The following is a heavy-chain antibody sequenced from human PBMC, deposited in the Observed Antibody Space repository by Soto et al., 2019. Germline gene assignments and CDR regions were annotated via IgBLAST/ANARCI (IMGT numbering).Heavy chain of an antibody. CDR2: IKSKTDGGTT. D-gene: IGHD3-22*01. CDR3: TTDPVTMIVVVPSSG. Sequence: GGSLRLSCAAAGFTFSNAWMNWVRQAPGKGLEWVGRIKSKTDGGTTDYAAPVKGRFTISRDDSKNTLYLQMNSLKTEDTAVYYCTTDPVTMIVVVPSSGWGQGTLVTVSS. V-gene: IGHV3-15*07. CDR1: GFTFSNAW. J-gene: IGHJ4*02.